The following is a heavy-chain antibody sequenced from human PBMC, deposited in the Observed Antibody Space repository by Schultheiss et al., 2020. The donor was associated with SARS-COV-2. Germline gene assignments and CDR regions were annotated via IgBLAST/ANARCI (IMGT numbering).Heavy chain of an antibody. V-gene: IGHV4-59*01. Sequence: SETLSLTCTVSGGSISSYYWSWIRQPPGKGLEWIGYIYYSGSTNYNPSLKSRVTISVDTSKNQFSLKVSSVTAADTAVYFCARDFNRRYFDWSSPYYYGMDVWGQGTTVTVSS. D-gene: IGHD3-9*01. CDR3: ARDFNRRYFDWSSPYYYGMDV. CDR2: IYYSGST. J-gene: IGHJ6*02. CDR1: GGSISSYY.